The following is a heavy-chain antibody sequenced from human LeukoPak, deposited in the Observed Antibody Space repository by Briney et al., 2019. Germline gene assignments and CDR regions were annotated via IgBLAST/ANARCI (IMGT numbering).Heavy chain of an antibody. CDR1: GYTFTGYY. CDR3: ARAYYYDSSGYSSSYYYYGMDV. CDR2: INPNSGGT. D-gene: IGHD3-22*01. Sequence: ASVTVSCTASGYTFTGYYMHWVRQAPGQGLEWMGRINPNSGGTNYAQKFQGRVTMTRDTSISTAYMELSRLRSDDTAVYYCARAYYYDSSGYSSSYYYYGMDVWGQGTTVTVSS. J-gene: IGHJ6*02. V-gene: IGHV1-2*06.